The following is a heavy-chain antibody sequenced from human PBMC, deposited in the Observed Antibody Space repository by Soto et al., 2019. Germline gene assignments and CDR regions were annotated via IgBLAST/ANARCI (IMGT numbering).Heavy chain of an antibody. CDR3: ARRDVFDY. Sequence: EVQLVESGGGLVQPGGSLRLSCTASGFALSSYWMHWVRQAPGKGLVWVSRINSDGTTTSYADSVKGRFTISRDHAKNTLYLHMNSLRAEDTAVYYCARRDVFDYWGQGTLVTVSS. V-gene: IGHV3-74*01. J-gene: IGHJ4*02. CDR1: GFALSSYW. CDR2: INSDGTTT.